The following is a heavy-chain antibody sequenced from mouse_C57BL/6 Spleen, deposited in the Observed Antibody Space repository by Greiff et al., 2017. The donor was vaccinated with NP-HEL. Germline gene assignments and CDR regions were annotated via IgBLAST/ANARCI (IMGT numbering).Heavy chain of an antibody. V-gene: IGHV1-81*01. CDR1: GYTFTSYG. J-gene: IGHJ4*01. Sequence: LVESGAELARPGASVKLSCKASGYTFTSYGISWVKQRTGQGLEWIGEIYPRSGNTYYNEKFKGKATLTADKSSSTAYMELRSLTSEDSAVYFCERRGYGYDDGYAMDYWGQGTSVTVSS. D-gene: IGHD2-2*01. CDR3: ERRGYGYDDGYAMDY. CDR2: IYPRSGNT.